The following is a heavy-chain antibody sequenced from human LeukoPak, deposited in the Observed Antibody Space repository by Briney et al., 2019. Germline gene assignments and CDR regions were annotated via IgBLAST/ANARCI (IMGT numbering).Heavy chain of an antibody. V-gene: IGHV4-59*12. J-gene: IGHJ1*01. D-gene: IGHD4/OR15-4a*01. CDR2: IYYSGGT. CDR3: ARSMVAYTYPIQH. CDR1: GGSISSYY. Sequence: SETLSLTCAVSGGSISSYYWSWIRQPPGKGLEWIGYIYYSGGTNYNPSLKSRVTISVDTSKNQFSLKLSSVTAADTAVYYCARSMVAYTYPIQHWGQGTLVTVSS.